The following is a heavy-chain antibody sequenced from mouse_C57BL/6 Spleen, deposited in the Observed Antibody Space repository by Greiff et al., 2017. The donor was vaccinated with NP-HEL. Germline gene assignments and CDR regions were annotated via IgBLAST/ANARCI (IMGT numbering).Heavy chain of an antibody. CDR2: ISGGGGNT. J-gene: IGHJ3*01. D-gene: IGHD2-1*01. CDR1: GFTFSSYT. Sequence: EVKLMESGGGLVKPGGSLKLSCAASGFTFSSYTMSWVRQTPEKRLEWVATISGGGGNTYYPDSVKGRFTISRDNAKNTLYLQMSSLRSEDTALYYCARVNGNSLAYWGQGTLVTVSA. V-gene: IGHV5-9*01. CDR3: ARVNGNSLAY.